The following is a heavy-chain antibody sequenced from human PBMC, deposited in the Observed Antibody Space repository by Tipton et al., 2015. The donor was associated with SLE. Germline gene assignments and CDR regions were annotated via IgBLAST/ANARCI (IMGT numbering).Heavy chain of an antibody. CDR2: INHSGST. CDR3: ARVPLVDDAFDI. V-gene: IGHV4-34*01. CDR1: GGSFSGYY. J-gene: IGHJ3*02. Sequence: TLSLTCAVYGGSFSGYYWSWIRQPPGKGLEWIGEINHSGSTNYNPSPKSRVTISVDTSKNQFSLKLSSVTAADTAVYYCARVPLVDDAFDIWGQGTMVTVSS.